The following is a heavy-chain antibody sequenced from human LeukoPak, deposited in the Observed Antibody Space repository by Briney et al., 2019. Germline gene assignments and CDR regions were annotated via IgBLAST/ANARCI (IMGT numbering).Heavy chain of an antibody. J-gene: IGHJ4*02. V-gene: IGHV4-59*01. CDR3: ARGVNSGYFDY. CDR1: GGSISSYY. Sequence: SETLSLTCTVSGGSISSYYWTWIRQPPGKGLEWIGYIYYSGSTDYNPSLKSRVTISVDTSKNQFSLKLTSVTAADTAVYYCARGVNSGYFDYCGQGTLVTVSS. D-gene: IGHD1-26*01. CDR2: IYYSGST.